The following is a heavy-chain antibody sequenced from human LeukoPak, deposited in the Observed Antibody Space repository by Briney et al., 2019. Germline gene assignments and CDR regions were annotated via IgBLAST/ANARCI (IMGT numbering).Heavy chain of an antibody. J-gene: IGHJ4*02. CDR2: INPNSGGT. Sequence: ASVKVSCKASGYTFTSYGISWVRQNPGQGLEWMGWINPNSGGTNFAQKFQGRVTMTRDTSISTAYMEVTRLRSDDTAVYYCASPSHDTSGYYSFVYWGQGALVTVSS. CDR1: GYTFTSYG. CDR3: ASPSHDTSGYYSFVY. V-gene: IGHV1-2*02. D-gene: IGHD3-22*01.